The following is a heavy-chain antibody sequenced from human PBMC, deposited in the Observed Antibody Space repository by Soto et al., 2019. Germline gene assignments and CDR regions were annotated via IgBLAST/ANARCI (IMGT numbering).Heavy chain of an antibody. V-gene: IGHV3-48*01. Sequence: QHGGSLRRSCAASGFTFSSYSMNWVRQAPGKGLEWVSYISSSSSTIYYADSVKGRFTISRDNAKNSLYLQMNSLRAEDTAVYYCARDRGGSYFDDWGQGTLVTVSS. CDR3: ARDRGGSYFDD. CDR1: GFTFSSYS. J-gene: IGHJ4*02. D-gene: IGHD2-15*01. CDR2: ISSSSSTI.